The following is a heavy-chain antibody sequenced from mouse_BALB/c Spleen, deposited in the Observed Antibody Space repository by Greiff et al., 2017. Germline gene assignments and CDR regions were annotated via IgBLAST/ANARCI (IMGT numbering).Heavy chain of an antibody. J-gene: IGHJ3*01. CDR1: GFTFSSYT. CDR2: ISSGGGNT. Sequence: EVKLMESGGGLVKPGGSLKLSCAASGFTFSSYTMSWVRQTPEKRLEWVATISSGGGNTYYPDSVKGRFTISRDNAKNNLYLQMSSLRSEDTALYYCARLRYDVFAYWGQGTLVTVSA. D-gene: IGHD2-14*01. CDR3: ARLRYDVFAY. V-gene: IGHV5-9*03.